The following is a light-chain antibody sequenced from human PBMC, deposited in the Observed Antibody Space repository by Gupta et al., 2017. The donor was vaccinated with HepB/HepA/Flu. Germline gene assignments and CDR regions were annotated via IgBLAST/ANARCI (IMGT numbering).Light chain of an antibody. CDR3: GTWDNSRTVVV. Sequence: QSVLTQPPSVSAAPGQKVTISCSGSSSNIGNNYVSWDQQLPGTAPKLLIYENNKRPSGIPDRFSGAKSGTSATLGIAGLQAGDEADYYCGTWDNSRTVVVFSGGTKLTVL. J-gene: IGLJ2*01. V-gene: IGLV1-51*02. CDR2: ENN. CDR1: SSNIGNNY.